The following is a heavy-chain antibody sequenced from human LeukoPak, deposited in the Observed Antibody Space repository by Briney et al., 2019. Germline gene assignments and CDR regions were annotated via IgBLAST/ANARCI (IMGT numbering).Heavy chain of an antibody. CDR3: AELGINMIGGV. D-gene: IGHD3-10*02. CDR1: GFTFSNYW. Sequence: GGSLRLSCAVSGFTFSNYWMTWVRLAPGKGLEWVANIKEDGSQKYYMDSVKGRFSSYRDNAKNSLYLQMNTLRAEDTSVYYCAELGINMIGGVWGKGTTVTISS. CDR2: IKEDGSQK. J-gene: IGHJ6*04. V-gene: IGHV3-7*01.